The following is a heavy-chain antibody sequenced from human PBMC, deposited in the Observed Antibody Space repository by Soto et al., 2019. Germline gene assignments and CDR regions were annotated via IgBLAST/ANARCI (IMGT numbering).Heavy chain of an antibody. CDR3: ARLGAARRSWFDP. V-gene: IGHV4-39*01. CDR1: GGSISSSSYY. CDR2: IYYSGST. D-gene: IGHD6-6*01. Sequence: SETLSLTCTVSGGSISSSSYYWGWIRQPPGKGLEWIGSIYYSGSTYYNPSLKSRVTISVDTSKNQFSLKLSSVTAADTAVYYCARLGAARRSWFDPWGQGTLVTVSS. J-gene: IGHJ5*02.